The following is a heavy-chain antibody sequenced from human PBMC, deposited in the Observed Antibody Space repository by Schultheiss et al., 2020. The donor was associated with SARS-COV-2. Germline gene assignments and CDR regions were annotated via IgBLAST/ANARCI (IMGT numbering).Heavy chain of an antibody. CDR2: MPKDGSSG. V-gene: IGHV3-30-3*01. J-gene: IGHJ5*01. Sequence: GESLKISCAVSGFTFSNYVMHWVRQAPGKGLEWAAVMPKDGSSGIYPDSVKGRFTVSRDSSKNTLYLQMNSLRVEDTAVYYCATEGGSSGFAGWFDSWGQGTLVTVSS. D-gene: IGHD3-22*01. CDR1: GFTFSNYV. CDR3: ATEGGSSGFAGWFDS.